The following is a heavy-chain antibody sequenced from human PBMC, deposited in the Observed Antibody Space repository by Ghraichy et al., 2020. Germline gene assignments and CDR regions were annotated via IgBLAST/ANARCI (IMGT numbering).Heavy chain of an antibody. V-gene: IGHV3-23*01. D-gene: IGHD2-15*01. J-gene: IGHJ4*02. Sequence: ESLNISCAASGFTFSNYAMTWVRQAPGKGLEWGSGISGNGGTTYYADSVKGRFTISRDNSKNTLYLQMNSLRAEDTAVYYCAKSAGGYCTGGSCLKFDYWGQGTLVTVSS. CDR2: ISGNGGTT. CDR3: AKSAGGYCTGGSCLKFDY. CDR1: GFTFSNYA.